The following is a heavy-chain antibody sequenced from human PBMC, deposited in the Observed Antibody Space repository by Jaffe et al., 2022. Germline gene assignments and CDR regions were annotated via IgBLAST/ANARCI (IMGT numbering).Heavy chain of an antibody. CDR1: GGTFSSYA. D-gene: IGHD2-15*01. Sequence: QVQLVQSGAEVKKPGSSVKVSCKASGGTFSSYAISWVRQAPGQGLEWMGGIIPIFGTANYAQKFQGRVTITADESTSTAYMELSSLRSEDTAVYYCARDGEDGLNCSGGSCVLALSDAFDIWGQGTMVTVSS. J-gene: IGHJ3*02. CDR3: ARDGEDGLNCSGGSCVLALSDAFDI. CDR2: IIPIFGTA. V-gene: IGHV1-69*01.